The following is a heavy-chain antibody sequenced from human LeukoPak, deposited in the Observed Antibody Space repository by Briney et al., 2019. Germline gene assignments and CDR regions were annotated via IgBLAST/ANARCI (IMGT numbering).Heavy chain of an antibody. CDR1: GFTFSAYY. CDR3: VRTGDGDFDF. CDR2: ISHTADII. D-gene: IGHD7-27*01. Sequence: GGSLRLSCAASGFTFSAYYMNWIRQAPGQGLEWVSFISHTADIIYDADSVKGRFAISRDNAKNSLYLEMNSLTAEDTAVYYCVRTGDGDFDFWGQGTLVTVSS. V-gene: IGHV3-11*01. J-gene: IGHJ4*02.